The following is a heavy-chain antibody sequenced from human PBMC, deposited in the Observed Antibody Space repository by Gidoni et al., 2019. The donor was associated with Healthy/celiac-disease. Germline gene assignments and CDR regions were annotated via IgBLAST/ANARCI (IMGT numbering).Heavy chain of an antibody. V-gene: IGHV3-21*01. CDR2: ISSSSSYI. D-gene: IGHD1-26*01. Sequence: EVQLVESGGGLVKPGGSLRLSCAASGFTFSSYSMNWVRQAPGKGLEWFSSISSSSSYIYYADSVKGRFTISRDNAKNSLYLQMNSLRAEDTAVYYCARDLVGAEDYWGQGTLVTVSS. J-gene: IGHJ4*02. CDR3: ARDLVGAEDY. CDR1: GFTFSSYS.